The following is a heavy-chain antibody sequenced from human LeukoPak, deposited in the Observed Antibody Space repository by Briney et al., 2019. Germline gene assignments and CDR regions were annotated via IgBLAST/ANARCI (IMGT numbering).Heavy chain of an antibody. J-gene: IGHJ4*02. D-gene: IGHD7-27*01. CDR3: ARVLITGVDY. Sequence: PGGSLRLSCAASGFTFSSYGMNWVRQAPGKGLEWVSYISSSGSTIYYADSVKGRFTISRDNAKNSLYLQMNSLRAEDTAVYYCARVLITGVDYWGQGTLVTVSS. CDR2: ISSSGSTI. V-gene: IGHV3-48*03. CDR1: GFTFSSYG.